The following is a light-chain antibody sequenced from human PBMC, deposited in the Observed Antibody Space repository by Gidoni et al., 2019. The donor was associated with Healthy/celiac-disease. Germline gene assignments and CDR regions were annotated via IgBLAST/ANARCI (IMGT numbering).Light chain of an antibody. CDR3: AAWDDSLNGYV. Sequence: QSVLTQPPSASGTTGQRVTISCSGSSPNIGSNTVIWYQQPPGTAPKLLIYSNNQRPSGVPDRFSGSKSGTSASLAISGLQSEDEADYYCAAWDDSLNGYVFGTGTKVTVL. CDR2: SNN. J-gene: IGLJ1*01. CDR1: SPNIGSNT. V-gene: IGLV1-44*01.